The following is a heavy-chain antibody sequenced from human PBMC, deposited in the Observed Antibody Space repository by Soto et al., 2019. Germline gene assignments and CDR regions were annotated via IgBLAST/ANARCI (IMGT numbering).Heavy chain of an antibody. J-gene: IGHJ6*02. V-gene: IGHV1-69*13. CDR1: GGTFSSYA. D-gene: IGHD3-3*01. CDR2: IIPIFGTA. Sequence: GASVKVSCKASGGTFSSYAISWVRQAPGQGLEWMGGIIPIFGTANYAQKFQGRVTITADESTSTAYMELSSLRSEDTAVYYCAKGSITIFGVAHYGMDVWGQGTTVTVSS. CDR3: AKGSITIFGVAHYGMDV.